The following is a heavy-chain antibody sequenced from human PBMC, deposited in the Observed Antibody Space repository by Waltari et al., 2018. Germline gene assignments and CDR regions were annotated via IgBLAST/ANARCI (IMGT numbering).Heavy chain of an antibody. D-gene: IGHD3-16*02. CDR3: ARGVITFGGVIGPHWYFDL. CDR1: GYTFTSYY. J-gene: IGHJ2*01. V-gene: IGHV1-46*01. CDR2: INPSGGST. Sequence: QVQLVQSGAEVKKPGASVKVSCKASGYTFTSYYMHWVRQAPGQGLEWMGIINPSGGSTSYAQKFQGRVTMTRDTSTSTVYMELSSLRSEDTAVYYCARGVITFGGVIGPHWYFDLWGRGTLVTVSS.